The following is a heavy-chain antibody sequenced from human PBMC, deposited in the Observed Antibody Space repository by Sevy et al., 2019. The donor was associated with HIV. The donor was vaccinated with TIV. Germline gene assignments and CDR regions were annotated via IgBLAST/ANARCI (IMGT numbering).Heavy chain of an antibody. J-gene: IGHJ4*02. CDR3: ASQIKAVDTAMVDLDY. CDR2: IDLSDSYT. CDR1: GYSFTSYC. D-gene: IGHD5-18*01. Sequence: GESLKISCKGSGYSFTSYCISWVRQMPGKGLEWMGRIDLSDSYTNYSPSFQGHVTISADKSISTAYLQWSSLKASDTAMYYCASQIKAVDTAMVDLDYWGQGTLVTVSS. V-gene: IGHV5-10-1*01.